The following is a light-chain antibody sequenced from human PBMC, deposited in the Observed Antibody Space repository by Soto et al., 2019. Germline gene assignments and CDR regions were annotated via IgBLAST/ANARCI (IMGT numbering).Light chain of an antibody. V-gene: IGLV1-51*01. Sequence: QSVLTQPPSVSAAPGQKVTISWSGSSSNIVSWYQQLPGTAPKLLIYDNNKRPSGIPDRFSGSKSGTSATLGITGLQTGDEADYYCGTWDTSLSAVVFGGGTNLTVL. CDR1: SSNI. J-gene: IGLJ2*01. CDR2: DNN. CDR3: GTWDTSLSAVV.